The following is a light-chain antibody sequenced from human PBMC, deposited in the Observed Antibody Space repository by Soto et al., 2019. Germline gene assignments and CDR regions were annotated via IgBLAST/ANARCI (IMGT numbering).Light chain of an antibody. CDR1: KNDIGVYDF. Sequence: QSVLTHPPSASGSPGQSVTISCTGTKNDIGVYDFVPWYQHHPGKAPRLIIYEVVQRPSGVPDRFSGSESGNTASLTVSGLQAADEADYFCKSYAGSNTYVFGSGTKVTVL. J-gene: IGLJ1*01. V-gene: IGLV2-8*01. CDR3: KSYAGSNTYV. CDR2: EVV.